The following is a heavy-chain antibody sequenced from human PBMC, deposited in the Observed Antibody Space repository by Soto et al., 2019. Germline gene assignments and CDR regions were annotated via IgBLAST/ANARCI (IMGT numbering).Heavy chain of an antibody. V-gene: IGHV3-9*01. CDR2: ISWNSGSI. Sequence: ESGGGLVQPGRSLRLSCAASGFTFDDYAMHWVRQAPGKGLEWVSGISWNSGSIGYADSVKGRFTISRDNAKNSLYLQMNSLRAEDTALYYCAKDYRAVTTYYFDYWGQGTLVTVSS. CDR1: GFTFDDYA. J-gene: IGHJ4*02. D-gene: IGHD4-17*01. CDR3: AKDYRAVTTYYFDY.